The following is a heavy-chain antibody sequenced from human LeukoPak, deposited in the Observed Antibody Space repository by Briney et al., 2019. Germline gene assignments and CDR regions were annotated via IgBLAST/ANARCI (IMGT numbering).Heavy chain of an antibody. J-gene: IGHJ4*02. CDR1: ALTLSSNY. CDR3: ARRAGSYSHSYDY. Sequence: PGRSLRLSCAASALTLSSNYMSSVRQAPRRGLEWGSFIYSSGSTYYADSVRGRFIISNDNSKNPLYLQVNSLSAEDTAVYYCARRAGSYSHSYDYWGQGTLVTVSS. D-gene: IGHD2-15*01. CDR2: IYSSGST. V-gene: IGHV3-53*01.